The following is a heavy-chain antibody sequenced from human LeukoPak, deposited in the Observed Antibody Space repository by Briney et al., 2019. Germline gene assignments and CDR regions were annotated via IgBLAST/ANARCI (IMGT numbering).Heavy chain of an antibody. CDR2: IRGDGSDK. Sequence: GGSLRLSCAVSGFTFSSYWMTWVRQTPGKGLEWVANIRGDGSDKYYVDSVKGRFTISRDNAKNSLYLQMNSLRAEDTAVYYCARDFNYCPADSWGQGTLVTVSS. V-gene: IGHV3-7*05. J-gene: IGHJ4*02. D-gene: IGHD4-11*01. CDR1: GFTFSSYW. CDR3: ARDFNYCPADS.